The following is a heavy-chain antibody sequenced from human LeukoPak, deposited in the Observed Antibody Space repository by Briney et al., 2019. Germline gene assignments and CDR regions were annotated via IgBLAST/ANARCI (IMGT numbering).Heavy chain of an antibody. V-gene: IGHV3-20*04. CDR2: INWNGGST. D-gene: IGHD3-22*01. Sequence: PGGSLRLSCAASGFTFDDYGMSWVRQAPGKGLEWVSGINWNGGSTGYAGSVKGRFTISRDNAKNSLYLQMNSLRAEDTALYYCARVDSSGYYQKLDYWGQGTLVTVSS. J-gene: IGHJ4*02. CDR1: GFTFDDYG. CDR3: ARVDSSGYYQKLDY.